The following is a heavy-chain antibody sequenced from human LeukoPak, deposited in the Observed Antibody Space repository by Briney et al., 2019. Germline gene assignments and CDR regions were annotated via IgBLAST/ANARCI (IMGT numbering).Heavy chain of an antibody. CDR3: ASQKYYYGSGVYYYFDY. CDR1: GGSISSSYHY. V-gene: IGHV4-39*01. Sequence: SETLSLTCTVSGGSISSSYHYWGWIRQPPGKGLEWIGSIYYSGSTYYNPSLKSRATISVDTFKNQFSLKLSSVTAADTAVYYCASQKYYYGSGVYYYFDYWGQGTLVTVSS. J-gene: IGHJ4*02. CDR2: IYYSGST. D-gene: IGHD3-10*01.